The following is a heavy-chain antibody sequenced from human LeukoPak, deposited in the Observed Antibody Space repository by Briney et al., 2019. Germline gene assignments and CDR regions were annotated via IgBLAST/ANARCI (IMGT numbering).Heavy chain of an antibody. J-gene: IGHJ6*02. D-gene: IGHD2-2*02. CDR1: GFTFSSYG. CDR2: IWYDGSNK. CDR3: ARAPVVPAAIGDYYYYGMDV. V-gene: IGHV3-33*01. Sequence: GGSLRLSCAASGFTFSSYGMHWVRQAPGKGLEWVAVIWYDGSNKYYADSVKGRFTISRDNSKNTLYLQMNSLRAEDTAVYYCARAPVVPAAIGDYYYYGMDVWGQGTTATVSS.